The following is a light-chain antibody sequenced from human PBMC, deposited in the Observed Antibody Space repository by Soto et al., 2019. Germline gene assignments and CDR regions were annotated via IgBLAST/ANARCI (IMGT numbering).Light chain of an antibody. CDR1: QSLRTNS. CDR2: GAS. Sequence: MVLTQSPCTLPLSQGERATLSCRASQSLRTNSLAWYQPKPGQAPRLLISGASSRATVIPDRFSGSGSGTDFTLTISRLEPEDFAVYYCQQYGSLPSWTFGQGTKVDTK. J-gene: IGKJ1*01. V-gene: IGKV3-20*01. CDR3: QQYGSLPSWT.